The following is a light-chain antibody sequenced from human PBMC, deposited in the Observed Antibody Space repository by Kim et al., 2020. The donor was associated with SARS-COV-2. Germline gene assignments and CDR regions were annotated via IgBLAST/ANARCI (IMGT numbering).Light chain of an antibody. V-gene: IGLV3-21*01. CDR2: YDT. CDR1: IIGTKS. J-gene: IGLJ2*01. Sequence: AAGKTDRVSCEGHIIGTKSVHWYQQKPGQAPLLVIYYDTDRPSGIPERFSGSTSGSTATLTISRVEAGDEADYYCQVWDSSSDHWIFGGGTKVTVL. CDR3: QVWDSSSDHWI.